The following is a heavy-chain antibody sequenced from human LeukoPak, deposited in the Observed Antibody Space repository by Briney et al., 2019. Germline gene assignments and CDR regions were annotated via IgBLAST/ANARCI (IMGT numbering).Heavy chain of an antibody. CDR1: GYSIRSGYY. Sequence: SETLSLTCTVSGYSIRSGYYWSWIRQPPGKGLEWIGEINHSGSTNYNPSLKSRVTISVDTSKNQFSLKLSSVTAADTAVYYCARVFGSGYDFRGAFDIWGQGTMVTVSS. J-gene: IGHJ3*02. D-gene: IGHD5-12*01. V-gene: IGHV4-34*01. CDR3: ARVFGSGYDFRGAFDI. CDR2: INHSGST.